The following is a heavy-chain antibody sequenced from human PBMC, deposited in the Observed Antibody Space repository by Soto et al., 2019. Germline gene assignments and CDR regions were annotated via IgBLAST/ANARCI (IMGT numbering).Heavy chain of an antibody. CDR3: ARHGGDGYNYPFDY. Sequence: PGESLRISCRGSGYKFAGYGGGWVRQMPGKGLEWMGIIYPGDSDTRYSPSFQGQVTISADKSIGTAYLQWSSLKASDTAMYYCARHGGDGYNYPFDYWGQGTLVSVSS. J-gene: IGHJ4*02. CDR2: IYPGDSDT. D-gene: IGHD5-12*01. V-gene: IGHV5-51*01. CDR1: GYKFAGYG.